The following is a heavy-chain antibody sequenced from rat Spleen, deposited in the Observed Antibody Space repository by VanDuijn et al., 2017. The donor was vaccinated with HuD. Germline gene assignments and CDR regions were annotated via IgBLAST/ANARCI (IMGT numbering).Heavy chain of an antibody. CDR2: ITTGGGNT. V-gene: IGHV5S23*01. D-gene: IGHD1-3*01. CDR1: GLTFSNYD. Sequence: EVQLVESGGGLVKPGGSLNLSCAASGLTFSNYDMAWVRQAPTKGLEWAASITTGGGNTYYRDSVKGRFTISRDNAKSTLYLKMDSLRSEDTATYYCARHAGDYGSFFDYWGQGVMVTVSS. J-gene: IGHJ2*01. CDR3: ARHAGDYGSFFDY.